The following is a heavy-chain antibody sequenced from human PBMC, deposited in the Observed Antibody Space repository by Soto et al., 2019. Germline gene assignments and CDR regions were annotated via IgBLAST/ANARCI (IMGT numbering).Heavy chain of an antibody. CDR3: ARVSRHCTNGVCRVYGMDV. J-gene: IGHJ6*02. Sequence: QVQLQESGPGLVKPSETLSLTCTVSGGSISSYYWSWIRQPPGKGLEWIGYIYYSGSTNYNPSLKSRVTISVDTSKNQFSLKLSSVTAADTAVYYCARVSRHCTNGVCRVYGMDVWGQGTTVTVSS. D-gene: IGHD2-8*01. CDR2: IYYSGST. V-gene: IGHV4-59*01. CDR1: GGSISSYY.